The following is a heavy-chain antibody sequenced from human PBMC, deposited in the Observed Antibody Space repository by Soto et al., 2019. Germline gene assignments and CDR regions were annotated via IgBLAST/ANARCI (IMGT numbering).Heavy chain of an antibody. Sequence: VGSLRLSCASSVFTFSDAWMSCVRQTPGKWLEWVGRIKTKTEGATTDYAAPVKTRFTVSRDDSRNTLFLQMNSLETDDTAVYYCTADSRGGSGGHSPQFEFWGHGTLVIVSS. J-gene: IGHJ4*01. CDR1: VFTFSDAW. D-gene: IGHD2-15*01. V-gene: IGHV3-15*01. CDR2: IKTKTEGATT. CDR3: TADSRGGSGGHSPQFEF.